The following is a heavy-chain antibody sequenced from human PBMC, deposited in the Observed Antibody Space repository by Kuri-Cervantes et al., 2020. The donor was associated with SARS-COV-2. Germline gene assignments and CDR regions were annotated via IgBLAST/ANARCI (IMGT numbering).Heavy chain of an antibody. CDR2: IIPIFGTA. CDR3: ASLGDAGDLSPPFDY. J-gene: IGHJ4*01. D-gene: IGHD3-16*01. CDR1: GGTFSSYA. Sequence: SVKISCNASGGTFSSYAISWWRQAPGQGLELMGGIIPIFGTANYAQKFQGRVTITAAESTSTAYMELSSMRSEDTAVYYCASLGDAGDLSPPFDYWGHGTMVTVSS. V-gene: IGHV1-69*13.